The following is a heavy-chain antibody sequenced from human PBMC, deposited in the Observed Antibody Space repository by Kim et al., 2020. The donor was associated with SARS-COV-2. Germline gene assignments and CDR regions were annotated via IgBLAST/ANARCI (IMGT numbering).Heavy chain of an antibody. J-gene: IGHJ4*02. Sequence: NYAQKLQGRVTMTTDTSTSTAYMELRSLRSDDTAVYYGARGVAAAGKIDYWGQGTLVTVSS. V-gene: IGHV1-18*01. D-gene: IGHD6-13*01. CDR3: ARGVAAAGKIDY.